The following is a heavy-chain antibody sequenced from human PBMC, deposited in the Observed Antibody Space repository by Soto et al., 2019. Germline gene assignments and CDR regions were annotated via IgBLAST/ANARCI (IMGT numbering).Heavy chain of an antibody. CDR3: ARGPRSTSTGTGAF. CDR1: GFTFSMDW. J-gene: IGHJ1*01. V-gene: IGHV3-74*01. Sequence: PGGSLRLSCAASGFTFSMDWMHWVRQVPGKGPEWVSRINDDGSSTNYADSVKGRFTISRDNAKNTLYLQMNALRAEDTAVYYCARGPRSTSTGTGAFWGQGTLVTVSS. D-gene: IGHD1-1*01. CDR2: INDDGSST.